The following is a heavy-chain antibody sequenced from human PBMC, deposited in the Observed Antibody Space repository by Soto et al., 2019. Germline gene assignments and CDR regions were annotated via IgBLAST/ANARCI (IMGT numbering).Heavy chain of an antibody. D-gene: IGHD3-3*01. Sequence: QLTLEESGTARLKPPQSLALTCTFSGSSLRTRGVGVGWVRQPPGKALEWLALIYWYDAKRYSPSLQSRLTNTKDTSKNQVVLIMINLGPVDTATYYGAHSPWTVTKAYFAYWCKGTPVTVSS. CDR3: AHSPWTVTKAYFAY. CDR2: IYWYDAK. J-gene: IGHJ4*02. CDR1: GSSLRTRGVG. V-gene: IGHV2-5*01.